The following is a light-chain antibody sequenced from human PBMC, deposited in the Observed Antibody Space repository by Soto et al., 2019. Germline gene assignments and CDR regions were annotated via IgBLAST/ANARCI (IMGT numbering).Light chain of an antibody. J-gene: IGKJ1*01. Sequence: DIQLTQSPSSLSASVGDRVTITCRTSQSIGRYLNWYQQRPGKAPKLLIYGASRLQSGVPPRFSGIESGTDFTLTISSLQPEDFATYYCQLSYTTPRFGQGTKVEIK. CDR3: QLSYTTPR. CDR1: QSIGRY. V-gene: IGKV1-39*01. CDR2: GAS.